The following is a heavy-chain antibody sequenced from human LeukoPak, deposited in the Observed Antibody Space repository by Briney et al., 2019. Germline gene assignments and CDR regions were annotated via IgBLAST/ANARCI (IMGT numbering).Heavy chain of an antibody. D-gene: IGHD3-9*01. J-gene: IGHJ4*02. CDR3: ARAPYYYDILTGYYSTPYYFDY. Sequence: ASVKVSCKASGYTFTSYGISWVRQAPGQGLEWMGWISAYNGNTNYAQKLQGRVTMTTDTSTSTAYMELRSLRSDDTAVYYCARAPYYYDILTGYYSTPYYFDYWGQGTLVTVSS. CDR1: GYTFTSYG. CDR2: ISAYNGNT. V-gene: IGHV1-18*01.